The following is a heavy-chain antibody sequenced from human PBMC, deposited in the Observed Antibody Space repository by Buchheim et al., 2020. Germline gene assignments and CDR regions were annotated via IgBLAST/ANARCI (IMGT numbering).Heavy chain of an antibody. CDR1: GFTFRNYA. CDR3: AKLPVYDYLWGSYEGH. Sequence: EVQLLESGGGLVQPGGSLRLSCAASGFTFRNYAMSWVRQAPGKGLEWVSGISGGATSTYYAASAKGRFTISRDTSKNTLALPMNSLRAENTAVYYCAKLPVYDYLWGSYEGHWAQGTL. CDR2: ISGGATST. V-gene: IGHV3-23*01. J-gene: IGHJ4*02. D-gene: IGHD3-16*01.